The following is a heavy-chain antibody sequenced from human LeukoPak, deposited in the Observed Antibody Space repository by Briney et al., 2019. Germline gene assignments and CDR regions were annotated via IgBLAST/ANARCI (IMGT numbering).Heavy chain of an antibody. CDR1: GVTLSPYG. D-gene: IGHD3-10*01. J-gene: IGHJ5*02. V-gene: IGHV3-30*18. CDR2: ISYEGGTQ. CDR3: AKEGTPQVSTWYDL. Sequence: GGSLRLSCAASGVTLSPYGMHWVRQAPGKGLEGVAVISYEGGTQHYADSVKGRFIISRDNPRNTLYLQMNILRTEDTAVYYCAKEGTPQVSTWYDLWGQGTQVIVSS.